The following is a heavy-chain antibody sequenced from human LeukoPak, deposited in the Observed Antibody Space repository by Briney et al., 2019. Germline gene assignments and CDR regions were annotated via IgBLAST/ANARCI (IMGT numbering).Heavy chain of an antibody. V-gene: IGHV3-30*02. D-gene: IGHD3-22*01. J-gene: IGHJ4*02. Sequence: GGSLRLFCAASGFSFSTYGMHWLRQAPGKGLEWVAFIRYDATHIPYADSVKGRFTISRDNSKNTLYLQMDSLRAEDTAVYYCSTEEQSSGSLFDYWGQGTLVTVSS. CDR3: STEEQSSGSLFDY. CDR2: IRYDATHI. CDR1: GFSFSTYG.